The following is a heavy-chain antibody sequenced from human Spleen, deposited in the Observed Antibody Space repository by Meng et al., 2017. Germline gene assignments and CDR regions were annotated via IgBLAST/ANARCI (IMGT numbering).Heavy chain of an antibody. CDR3: ARDLTRYFDWLLYDAFDI. CDR1: GGSISSSSYY. CDR2: IYYSGST. Sequence: GSLRLSCTVSGGSISSSSYYWGWIRQPPGKGLEWIGSIYYSGSTYYNPSLKSRVTISVDTSKNQFSLKLSSVTAADTAVYYCARDLTRYFDWLLYDAFDIWGQGTMVTVSS. V-gene: IGHV4-39*07. J-gene: IGHJ3*02. D-gene: IGHD3-9*01.